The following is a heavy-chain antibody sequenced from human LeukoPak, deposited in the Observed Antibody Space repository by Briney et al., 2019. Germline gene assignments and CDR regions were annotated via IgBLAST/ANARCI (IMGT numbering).Heavy chain of an antibody. CDR1: GFTFSNHW. CDR2: INSDGSST. D-gene: IGHD7-27*01. V-gene: IGHV3-74*01. Sequence: GGSLRLSCAVSGFTFSNHWMHWVRQVPGKGLVWVSRINSDGSSTSYADSMKGRFTISRDNAKNTLYLQMNSLRAEDTAVYYCVRNNWGPDYWGQGALVTVSS. J-gene: IGHJ4*02. CDR3: VRNNWGPDY.